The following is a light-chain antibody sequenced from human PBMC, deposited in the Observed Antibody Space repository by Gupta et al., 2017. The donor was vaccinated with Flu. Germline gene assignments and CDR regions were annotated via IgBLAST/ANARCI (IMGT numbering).Light chain of an antibody. CDR2: AAS. CDR1: QGISSY. Sequence: AIRMTQSPSSFSASTGDRVTITCRASQGISSYLAWYQQKPGKAPKLLIYAASTLQSGVPSRFSGSGSGTDXTLTISXLQSEDFATYYCQQYYSYPSLTFGXGTKVEIK. J-gene: IGKJ4*01. CDR3: QQYYSYPSLT. V-gene: IGKV1-8*01.